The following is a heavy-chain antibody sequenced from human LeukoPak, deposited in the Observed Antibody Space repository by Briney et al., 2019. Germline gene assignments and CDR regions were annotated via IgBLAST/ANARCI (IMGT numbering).Heavy chain of an antibody. V-gene: IGHV3-48*01. CDR1: GFTFNRNN. D-gene: IGHD6-19*01. Sequence: GGSQRLSCAASGFTFNRNNMSWVRQAPGKGLEWVSYISSTSITMYYADSVKGRFTISRDNAKNSLYLQMNSLRADDTAVYYCARETILAVAGDFWGQGTLVTVSS. CDR2: ISSTSITM. J-gene: IGHJ4*02. CDR3: ARETILAVAGDF.